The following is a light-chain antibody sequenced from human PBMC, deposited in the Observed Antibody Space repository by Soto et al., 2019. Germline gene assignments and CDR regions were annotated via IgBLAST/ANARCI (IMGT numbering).Light chain of an antibody. V-gene: IGKV3-20*01. CDR3: QQYAYSPGT. Sequence: EILLTQSPGTLSLSPGERATLSCRASESVDSNYLAWCQQKSGQAPRLLISGASSRATGIPDRFSGSGSGTDFTLTISRLEPEDFAVYYCQQYAYSPGTFGQGTKVDIK. J-gene: IGKJ1*01. CDR2: GAS. CDR1: ESVDSNY.